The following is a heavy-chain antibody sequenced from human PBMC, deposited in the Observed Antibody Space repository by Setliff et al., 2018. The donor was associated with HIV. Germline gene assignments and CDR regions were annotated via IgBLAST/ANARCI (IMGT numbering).Heavy chain of an antibody. Sequence: SETLSLTCLVFGYSINDGYHWGWIRQSPRKGLEWIGSIYNSGRASYNPSRRSRASLSIDTSKNRFSLRLNPVTAADTAVYYCASTKVTPHGRYFQHWGQGTLGTVSS. CDR2: IYNSGRA. J-gene: IGHJ1*01. CDR1: GYSINDGYH. D-gene: IGHD4-4*01. CDR3: ASTKVTPHGRYFQH. V-gene: IGHV4-38-2*01.